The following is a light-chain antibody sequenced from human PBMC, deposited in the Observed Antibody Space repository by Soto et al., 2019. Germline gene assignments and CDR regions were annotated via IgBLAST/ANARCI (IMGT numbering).Light chain of an antibody. J-gene: IGKJ1*01. CDR1: QSISSY. CDR3: LQQYNYPRT. Sequence: IQMTQSPSSLSASVGDRVTITCRASQSISSYLNWYQQKPGKAPKLLIHTTSSLQSGVPSRFSGRGSGTDFTLTISSLQPEDVATYYCLQQYNYPRTFGQGTKVDIK. CDR2: TTS. V-gene: IGKV1-6*01.